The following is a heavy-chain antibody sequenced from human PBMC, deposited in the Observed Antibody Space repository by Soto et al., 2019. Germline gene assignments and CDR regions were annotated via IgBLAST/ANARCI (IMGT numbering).Heavy chain of an antibody. CDR3: ARYCSSNSCYKSYGMDV. J-gene: IGHJ6*02. Sequence: GESLKISCKGSGYSFTSYWIGWVRQMPGKGLEWMGIIYPGDSDTRYSPSFQGQVTISADKSISTAYLQWSSLKASDTAMYYCARYCSSNSCYKSYGMDVWGQGTTVTVYS. V-gene: IGHV5-51*01. CDR2: IYPGDSDT. D-gene: IGHD2-2*02. CDR1: GYSFTSYW.